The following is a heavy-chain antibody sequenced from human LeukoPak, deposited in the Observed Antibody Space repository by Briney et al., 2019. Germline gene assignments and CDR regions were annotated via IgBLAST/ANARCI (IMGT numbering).Heavy chain of an antibody. J-gene: IGHJ4*02. Sequence: ASVKVSCKASGYTFTSYYMHWVRQAPGQGLEWMGIINPSGGSTSYAQKFQGRVTMTRNTSISTAYMELSSLRSEDTAVYYCARSPYDYVWGSWGQGTLVTVSS. D-gene: IGHD3-16*01. CDR1: GYTFTSYY. V-gene: IGHV1-46*01. CDR2: INPSGGST. CDR3: ARSPYDYVWGS.